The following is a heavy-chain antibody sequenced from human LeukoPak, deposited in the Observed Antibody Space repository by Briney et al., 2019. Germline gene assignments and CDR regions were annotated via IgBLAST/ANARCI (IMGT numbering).Heavy chain of an antibody. J-gene: IGHJ4*02. CDR1: GFIFSRYS. Sequence: GGSLRLSCAGSGFIFSRYSMGWVRQAPGKGLEFVAHLKESGIEKEYVDSVEGRFTISRDNAENSLYLEMNSLGADDTALYFCVRWRRAQSEFDYWGQGTQVTVSS. V-gene: IGHV3-7*01. D-gene: IGHD3-3*01. CDR3: VRWRRAQSEFDY. CDR2: LKESGIEK.